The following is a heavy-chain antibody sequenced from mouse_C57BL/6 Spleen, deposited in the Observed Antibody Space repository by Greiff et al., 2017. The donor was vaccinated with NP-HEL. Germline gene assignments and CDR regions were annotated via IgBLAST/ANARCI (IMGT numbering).Heavy chain of an antibody. V-gene: IGHV1-82*01. CDR1: GYAFSSSW. D-gene: IGHD1-1*01. CDR2: IYPGDGDT. CDR3: AGLYGSSYYWYFDV. Sequence: VKLQQSGPELVKPGASVKISCKASGYAFSSSWMNWVKQRPGKGLEWIGRIYPGDGDTNYNGTFKGKATLTADKSSSTAYMQLSSLTSEDSAVYFCAGLYGSSYYWYFDVWGTGTTVTVSS. J-gene: IGHJ1*03.